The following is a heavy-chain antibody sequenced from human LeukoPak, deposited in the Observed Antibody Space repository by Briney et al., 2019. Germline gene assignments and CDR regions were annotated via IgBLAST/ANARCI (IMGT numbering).Heavy chain of an antibody. CDR2: IYATGST. D-gene: IGHD3-22*01. CDR3: ARDLYESSAYSDY. V-gene: IGHV4-4*07. Sequence: TSETLSLTCTVSGGSISSYYWSWIREPAGKGLVWIGCIYATGSTHYNPSLKSRFTMSVDTSKHHLPLNLSSVTAADTAVYYCARDLYESSAYSDYWGQGTLVTVSS. CDR1: GGSISSYY. J-gene: IGHJ4*02.